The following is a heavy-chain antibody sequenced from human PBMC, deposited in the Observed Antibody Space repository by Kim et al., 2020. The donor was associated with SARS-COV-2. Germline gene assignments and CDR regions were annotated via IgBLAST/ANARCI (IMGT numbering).Heavy chain of an antibody. J-gene: IGHJ4*02. CDR3: VGRHGRSGAFYY. V-gene: IGHV3-23*01. CDR2: ICGSGGSA. Sequence: GGSLRLSCAASTLTYTRYVITWVRQAPGKGLEWVSIICGSGGSAYYADSVKGRSASTSDTSKTPLHQQMNSLTAEDTAFYYCVGRHGRSGAFYYCDQGT. D-gene: IGHD1-26*01. CDR1: TLTYTRYV.